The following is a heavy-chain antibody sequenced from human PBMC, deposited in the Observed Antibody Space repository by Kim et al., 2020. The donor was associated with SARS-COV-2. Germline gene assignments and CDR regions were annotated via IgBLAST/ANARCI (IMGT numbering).Heavy chain of an antibody. CDR2: ISYDGSNK. D-gene: IGHD2-2*01. Sequence: GGSLRLSCEASGFTFSSYAMHWVRQAPGKGLEWVAVISYDGSNKYYADSVKGRFTISRDNSKNTLYLQMNSLRAEDTAVYYCAKVNQVVPAAYDYYYYG. CDR1: GFTFSSYA. J-gene: IGHJ6*01. V-gene: IGHV3-30-3*01. CDR3: AKVNQVVPAAYDYYYYG.